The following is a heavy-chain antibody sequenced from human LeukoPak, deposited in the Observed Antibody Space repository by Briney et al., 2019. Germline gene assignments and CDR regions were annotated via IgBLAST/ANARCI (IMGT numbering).Heavy chain of an antibody. Sequence: SETLSLTCTVSGGSISSYYWSWIRQPPGKGLEWIGYIYYSGSTDYNPSLKSRVTISVDTSKNQFSLKLSSVTAADTAVYYCARSSGPMVTVWFDPWGQGTLVTVSS. J-gene: IGHJ5*02. CDR3: ARSSGPMVTVWFDP. CDR1: GGSISSYY. CDR2: IYYSGST. V-gene: IGHV4-59*01. D-gene: IGHD3-10*01.